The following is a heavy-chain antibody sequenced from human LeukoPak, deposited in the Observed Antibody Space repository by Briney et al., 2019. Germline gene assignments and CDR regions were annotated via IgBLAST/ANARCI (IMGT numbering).Heavy chain of an antibody. V-gene: IGHV4-38-2*01. CDR1: GYSISSGYY. CDR3: ARNGERWGSYLVPAALVDP. CDR2: IYHSGST. D-gene: IGHD2-2*01. Sequence: KPSETLSLTCAVSGYSISSGYYWGWIRQPPGKGLEWIGSIYHSGSTYYNPSLKSRVTISVDTSKNQFSLKLSSVTAADTAVYYCARNGERWGSYLVPAALVDPWGQGTLVTVSS. J-gene: IGHJ5*02.